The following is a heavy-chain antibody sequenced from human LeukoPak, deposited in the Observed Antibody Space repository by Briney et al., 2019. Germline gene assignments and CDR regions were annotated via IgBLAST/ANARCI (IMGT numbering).Heavy chain of an antibody. CDR1: GGSISSYY. J-gene: IGHJ6*02. V-gene: IGHV4-59*01. D-gene: IGHD6-19*01. CDR2: IYYSGST. Sequence: SETLSLTCTVSGGSISSYYWSWIRQPPGKGLEWLGYIYYSGSTNYNPSLKSRVTISVDTSKNQFSLKLSSVTAADTAVYYCARDNSSGWYSGYYYYYGMDVWGQGTTVTVSS. CDR3: ARDNSSGWYSGYYYYYGMDV.